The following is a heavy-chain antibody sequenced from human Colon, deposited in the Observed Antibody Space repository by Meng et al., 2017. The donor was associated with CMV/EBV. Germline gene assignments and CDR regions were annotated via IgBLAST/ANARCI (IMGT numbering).Heavy chain of an antibody. CDR2: IYYTGKT. Sequence: GSLRLSCTVSGGSIRTHDWNWVRQPPGKGPEWIAYIYYTGKTNSNPSLKSRVSISVDTSKNQLSLKLDSVTAADPAVYYCVREDYGVGSFDYWGQGILVTVSS. CDR1: GGSIRTHD. V-gene: IGHV4-59*11. CDR3: VREDYGVGSFDY. J-gene: IGHJ4*02. D-gene: IGHD4/OR15-4a*01.